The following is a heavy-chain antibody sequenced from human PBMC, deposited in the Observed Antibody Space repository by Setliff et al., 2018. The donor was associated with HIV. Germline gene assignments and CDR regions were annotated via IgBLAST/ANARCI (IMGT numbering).Heavy chain of an antibody. D-gene: IGHD2-2*02. CDR2: IYYTEIT. V-gene: IGHV4-31*03. CDR3: ARYTSKVDWFDP. Sequence: SETLSLTCTVSGGSISSGGYYWSWIRQHPGKGLEWIGHIYYTEITYYNPSLRSRVTISVDTSQNQFSLKLRSVTAADTAVYYCARYTSKVDWFDPWGQGTLVTVSS. CDR1: GGSISSGGYY. J-gene: IGHJ5*02.